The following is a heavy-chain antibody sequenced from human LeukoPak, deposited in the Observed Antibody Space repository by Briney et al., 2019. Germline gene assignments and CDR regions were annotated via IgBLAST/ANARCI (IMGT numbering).Heavy chain of an antibody. CDR1: GFVFTSYG. CDR2: ISANDGKT. CDR3: ARETSFRYYDFWSGWDY. V-gene: IGHV1-18*01. J-gene: IGHJ4*02. D-gene: IGHD3-3*01. Sequence: RGASVKVSCKASGFVFTSYGFTWVRQAPGQGLEWMGWISANDGKTHYSEKHQGRVTMSTDTVTSTAYMELRSLRSDDTAVYYCARETSFRYYDFWSGWDYWGQGILVTVSS.